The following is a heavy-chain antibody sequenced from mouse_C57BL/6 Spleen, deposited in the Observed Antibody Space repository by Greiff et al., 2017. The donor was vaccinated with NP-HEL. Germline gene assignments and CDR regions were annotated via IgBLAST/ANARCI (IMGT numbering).Heavy chain of an antibody. CDR1: GYTFTSYW. D-gene: IGHD2-4*01. CDR2: LDPSDSYS. J-gene: IGHJ2*01. CDR3: ARSGYYDFY. V-gene: IGHV1-69*01. Sequence: VQLQQSGAELVMPGASVKLSCKASGYTFTSYWMHWVKQRPGQGLEWLGELDPSDSYSNYNQKFKGKSTLTVDKSSSTAYMQLSSLTAEDSAVYYCARSGYYDFYGGQGTTLTVSS.